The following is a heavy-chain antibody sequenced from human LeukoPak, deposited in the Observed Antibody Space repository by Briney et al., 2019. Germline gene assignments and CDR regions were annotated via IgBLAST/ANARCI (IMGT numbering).Heavy chain of an antibody. CDR1: GGSISSSSYY. J-gene: IGHJ4*02. CDR2: IYYSGST. Sequence: SETLSLTCTVSGGSISSSSYYWGWIRQPPGKGLEWIGSIYYSGSTYYNPSLKSRVTISVDTSKNQFSLKLSSVTAADTAVYYSARHQIGVGYFDYWGQGTLVTVSS. D-gene: IGHD2-2*01. V-gene: IGHV4-39*01. CDR3: ARHQIGVGYFDY.